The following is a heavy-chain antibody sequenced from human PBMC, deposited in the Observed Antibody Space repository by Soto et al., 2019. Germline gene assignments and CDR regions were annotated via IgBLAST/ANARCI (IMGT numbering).Heavy chain of an antibody. CDR1: GFTFSSYA. CDR2: ISGSGGST. CDR3: AKRRASTGDYRYYYYYGMDV. J-gene: IGHJ6*02. Sequence: GGSLRLSCAASGFTFSSYAMSWVRQAPGKGLEWVSAISGSGGSTYYADSVKGRFTISRDNSKNTLYLQMNSLRAEDTAVYYCAKRRASTGDYRYYYYYGMDVWGQGTTVTVSS. D-gene: IGHD4-17*01. V-gene: IGHV3-23*01.